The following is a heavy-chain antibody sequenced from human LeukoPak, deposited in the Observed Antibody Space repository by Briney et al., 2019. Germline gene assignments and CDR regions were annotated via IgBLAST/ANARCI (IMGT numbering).Heavy chain of an antibody. V-gene: IGHV4-38-2*02. J-gene: IGHJ4*02. CDR1: GYSISSGYY. CDR3: AAPLGYSYGLAFDY. CDR2: IYHSGST. Sequence: PSETLSLTCTVSGYSISSGYYWGWIRQPPGKGLEWIGSIYHSGSTYYNPSLKSRVTISVDTSKNQFSLKLSSVTAADTAVYYCAAPLGYSYGLAFDYWGQGTLVTVSS. D-gene: IGHD5-18*01.